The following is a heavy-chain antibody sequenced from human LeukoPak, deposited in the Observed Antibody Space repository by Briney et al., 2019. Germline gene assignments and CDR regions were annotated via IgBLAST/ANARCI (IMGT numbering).Heavy chain of an antibody. V-gene: IGHV3-30*04. Sequence: GGSLRLSCAASGFTFSSYALHWVRQAPGKGLKWVAVISYDASNKYYADSVEGRFTISRDNSKNTLYLQMNSLRAEDTAVYYCARDGRSCSGGSCYWGYYFDYWGQGTLVTVSS. CDR2: ISYDASNK. CDR1: GFTFSSYA. D-gene: IGHD2-15*01. CDR3: ARDGRSCSGGSCYWGYYFDY. J-gene: IGHJ4*02.